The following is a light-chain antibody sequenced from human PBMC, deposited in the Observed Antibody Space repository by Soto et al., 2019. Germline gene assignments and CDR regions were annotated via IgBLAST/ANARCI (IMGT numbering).Light chain of an antibody. V-gene: IGKV1-12*01. J-gene: IGKJ1*01. CDR2: FAS. Sequence: DTQLTQSPSSVSASVGDRVTITCRASQAIGDRLAWFQQKPGRAPRHLIQFASTLLRGVPSRFSGSGSGTDFILTINSLQAEDFATYYCLQAQTFPRTFGQGTRVE. CDR1: QAIGDR. CDR3: LQAQTFPRT.